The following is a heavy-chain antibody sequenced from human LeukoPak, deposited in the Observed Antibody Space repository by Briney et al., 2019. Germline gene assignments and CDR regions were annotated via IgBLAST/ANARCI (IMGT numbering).Heavy chain of an antibody. CDR2: ISGSGGST. D-gene: IGHD2-2*01. V-gene: IGHV3-23*01. CDR3: ARVVPAADY. J-gene: IGHJ4*02. CDR1: GFTFSSYA. Sequence: PGGSLRLSCAASGFTFSSYAMSWVGQAPGKGLEWVSAISGSGGSTHYADSVKGRLTISRDKSKNTLYLQMNSLRVEDTAVYYCARVVPAADYWGQGTLVTVSS.